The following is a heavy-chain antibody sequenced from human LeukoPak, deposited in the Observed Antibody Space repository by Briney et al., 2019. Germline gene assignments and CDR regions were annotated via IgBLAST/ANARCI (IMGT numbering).Heavy chain of an antibody. CDR3: ATYCSSTSCYSPYYYYGMDV. CDR1: GYTFTSYG. CDR2: ISAYNGNT. D-gene: IGHD2-2*01. Sequence: GASVKVSCKASGYTFTSYGISWVRQAPGQGLEWMGWISAYNGNTNYAQKLQGRATMTTDTSTSTAYMELRSLRSDDTAMYYCATYCSSTSCYSPYYYYGMDVWGQGTTVTVSS. J-gene: IGHJ6*02. V-gene: IGHV1-18*01.